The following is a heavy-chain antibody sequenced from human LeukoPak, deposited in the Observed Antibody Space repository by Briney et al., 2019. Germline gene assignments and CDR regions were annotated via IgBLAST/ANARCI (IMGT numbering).Heavy chain of an antibody. D-gene: IGHD6-13*01. J-gene: IGHJ4*02. CDR1: GGSISSSSHS. V-gene: IGHV4-39*01. CDR3: ARQGYSSSWTNFDY. Sequence: SETLSLTCTVSGGSISSSSHSWGWIRQPPGKGLEWIGTFYYSGSTYYNPSLKSRVTISVDTSSNQFSLKLYSVTAADTAVYYCARQGYSSSWTNFDYWGQGSLVTVSS. CDR2: FYYSGST.